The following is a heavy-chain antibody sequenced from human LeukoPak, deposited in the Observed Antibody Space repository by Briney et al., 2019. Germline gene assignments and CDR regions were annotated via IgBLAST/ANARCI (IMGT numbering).Heavy chain of an antibody. CDR1: GYTLTELS. D-gene: IGHD3-3*01. CDR3: ARSRGNYDFWSGYYFYYYYLDV. V-gene: IGHV1-24*01. Sequence: ASVKVSCKVSGYTLTELSMHWVRQAPGKGLEWMGGFDPEDGETIYAQKFQGRVTMTEDTSTDTAYMELSSLRSEDTAVYYCARSRGNYDFWSGYYFYYYYLDVWGKGTTVTVSS. J-gene: IGHJ6*03. CDR2: FDPEDGET.